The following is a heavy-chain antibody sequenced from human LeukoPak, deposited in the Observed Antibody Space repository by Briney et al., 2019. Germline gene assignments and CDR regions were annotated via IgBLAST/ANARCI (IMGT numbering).Heavy chain of an antibody. J-gene: IGHJ3*02. Sequence: GGSLRLSCAASGFTFSSYSMNWVRQAPGKGLEWVSSISSSSSYIYYADSVKGRFTISRDNAKNSLYLQMNSLRAEDTAVYYCASQNYYDSSGYYYWDAFDIWGQGTMVTVSS. V-gene: IGHV3-21*01. CDR3: ASQNYYDSSGYYYWDAFDI. CDR1: GFTFSSYS. CDR2: ISSSSSYI. D-gene: IGHD3-22*01.